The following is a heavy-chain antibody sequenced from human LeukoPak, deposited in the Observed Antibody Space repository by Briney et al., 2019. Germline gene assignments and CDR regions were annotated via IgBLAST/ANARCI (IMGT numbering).Heavy chain of an antibody. CDR3: ARVGSSGWEDY. CDR2: IRNKANGYTT. J-gene: IGHJ4*02. V-gene: IGHV3-72*01. Sequence: QTGGSLRLSCAASGFTFSDHYMDWVRQAPGKGLEWVGRIRNKANGYTTEYAASVKGRFTISRDDSKNSLYLQINSLKIEDTAVYYCARVGSSGWEDYWGQGTLVTVSS. CDR1: GFTFSDHY. D-gene: IGHD6-19*01.